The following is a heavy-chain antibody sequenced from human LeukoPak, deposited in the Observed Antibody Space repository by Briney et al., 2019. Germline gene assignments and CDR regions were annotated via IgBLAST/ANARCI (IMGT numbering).Heavy chain of an antibody. D-gene: IGHD5-12*01. CDR3: TAYDPSDYYGMDV. CDR1: GFTFGDYA. J-gene: IGHJ6*02. CDR2: IRSKAYGGTT. V-gene: IGHV3-49*04. Sequence: GGSLRLSCTASGFTFGDYAMTWVRQAPGKGLDWVGFIRSKAYGGTTDFAASVKGRFIISRDDSKSIAYLQMNSLKTEDTAVYYCTAYDPSDYYGMDVWGQGTTVTVS.